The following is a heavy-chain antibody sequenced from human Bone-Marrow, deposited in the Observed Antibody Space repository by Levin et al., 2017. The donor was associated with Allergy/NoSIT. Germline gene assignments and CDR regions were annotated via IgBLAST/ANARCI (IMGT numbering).Heavy chain of an antibody. D-gene: IGHD2-21*02. CDR3: ARVISGGDLPDFDY. Sequence: GESLKISCKASGYSFSDNWVAWVRQMPGKGLEWMGVIFPSDSDTRYGPSFQGQVTISVDESVTTTYLQLSSLKASDTAMYYCARVISGGDLPDFDYWGQGTLVTVSS. V-gene: IGHV5-51*01. CDR1: GYSFSDNW. CDR2: IFPSDSDT. J-gene: IGHJ4*02.